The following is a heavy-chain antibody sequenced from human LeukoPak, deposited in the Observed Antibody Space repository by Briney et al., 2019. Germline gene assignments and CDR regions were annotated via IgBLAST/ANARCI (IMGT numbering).Heavy chain of an antibody. CDR1: GFTFSSYG. Sequence: GRSLRLSCAASGFTFSSYGMHWVRQAPGKGLEWVAVIRYDGSNKYYADSVKGRFTISRDNSKNTLYLQMSSLRAEDTAVYYCARELKADYWGQGTLVTVSS. CDR3: ARELKADY. V-gene: IGHV3-33*01. J-gene: IGHJ4*02. CDR2: IRYDGSNK.